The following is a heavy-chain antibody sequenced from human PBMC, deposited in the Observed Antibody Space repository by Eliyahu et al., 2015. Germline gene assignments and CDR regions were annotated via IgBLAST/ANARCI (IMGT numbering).Heavy chain of an antibody. CDR2: IYWNXDX. CDR1: GFSLSTSXVG. J-gene: IGHJ6*02. V-gene: IGHV2-5*01. CDR3: AHSGKGGGPDKKWFGELFSYYYYGMDV. D-gene: IGHD3-10*01. Sequence: QITLKESGPTLVKPTQTLTLTCTFSGFSLSTSXVGVCXXRQPPGKALEWLALIYWNXDXRYSPSLKSRLXITKDTSKNQVVLTMTNMDPVDTATYYCAHSGKGGGPDKKWFGELFSYYYYGMDVWGQGTTVTVSS.